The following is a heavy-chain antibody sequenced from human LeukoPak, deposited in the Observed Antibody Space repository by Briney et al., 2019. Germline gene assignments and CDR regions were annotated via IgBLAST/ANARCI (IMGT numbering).Heavy chain of an antibody. Sequence: SETLSLTCTVSGGSISSSSYYWGWIRQPPGKGLEWIGSIYYSGSTYYNPSLKSRVTISVDTSKNQFSLKLSSVTAADTAVYYCARRVGSSWSREGYMDVWGKGTTVTISS. J-gene: IGHJ6*03. CDR3: ARRVGSSWSREGYMDV. D-gene: IGHD6-13*01. V-gene: IGHV4-39*01. CDR2: IYYSGST. CDR1: GGSISSSSYY.